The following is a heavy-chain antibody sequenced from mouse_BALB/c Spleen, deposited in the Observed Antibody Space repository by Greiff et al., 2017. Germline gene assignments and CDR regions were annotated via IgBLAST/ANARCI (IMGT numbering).Heavy chain of an antibody. CDR2: ILPGSGST. CDR1: GYTFSSYW. D-gene: IGHD2-14*01. CDR3: ARNYRYDDYAMDY. V-gene: IGHV1-9*01. J-gene: IGHJ4*01. Sequence: QVQLKQSGAELMKPGASVKISCKATGYTFSSYWIEWVKQRPGHGLEWIGEILPGSGSTNYNEKFKGKATFTADTSSNTAYMQLSSLTSEDSAVYCCARNYRYDDYAMDYWGQGTSVTVSS.